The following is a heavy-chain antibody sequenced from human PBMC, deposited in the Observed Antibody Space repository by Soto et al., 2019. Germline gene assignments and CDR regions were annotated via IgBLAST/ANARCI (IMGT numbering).Heavy chain of an antibody. J-gene: IGHJ5*02. CDR1: GFTFSSYA. CDR2: ISNNGGST. CDR3: AKGYIAGTTGWFDP. D-gene: IGHD6-13*01. Sequence: EVQLLESGGGLVQPGESLGLSCAASGFTFSSYALTWVRQAPGKGLEWVSAISNNGGSTYYADSVKGRFTVSRDNSKNTLYLQMNSLRAEDTAVYYCAKGYIAGTTGWFDPWGQGTLVTVSS. V-gene: IGHV3-23*01.